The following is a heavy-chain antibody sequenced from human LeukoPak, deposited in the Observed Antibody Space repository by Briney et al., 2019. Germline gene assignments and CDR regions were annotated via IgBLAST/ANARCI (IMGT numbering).Heavy chain of an antibody. Sequence: ASVKVSCKASEYTFASYTIHWVRQAPGQRLEWMGWINAGNGNTKYSQKFQGRVTITRDTSASTAYMELNSLRSEDTAVYYCARGDSSSWYAGDWFDPWGQGTLVTVSS. J-gene: IGHJ5*02. CDR2: INAGNGNT. D-gene: IGHD6-13*01. CDR3: ARGDSSSWYAGDWFDP. V-gene: IGHV1-3*01. CDR1: EYTFASYT.